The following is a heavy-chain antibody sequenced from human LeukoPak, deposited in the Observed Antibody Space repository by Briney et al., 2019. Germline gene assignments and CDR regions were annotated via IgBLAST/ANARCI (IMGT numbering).Heavy chain of an antibody. CDR2: ISSDGSNK. J-gene: IGHJ4*02. CDR3: AKDRGFYSVY. Sequence: GGSLRLSCEDSGFTFSNYGMHWVRQAPGKGLEWVAVISSDGSNKDYADSVKGRITISRDNSKNTLYLQMTSLRAEDTAVYYCAKDRGFYSVYWGQGTLVTVSS. V-gene: IGHV3-30*18. CDR1: GFTFSNYG. D-gene: IGHD3-10*01.